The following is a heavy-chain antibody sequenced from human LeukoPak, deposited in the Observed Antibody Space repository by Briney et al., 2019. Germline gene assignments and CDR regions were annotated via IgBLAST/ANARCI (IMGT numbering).Heavy chain of an antibody. CDR1: GYTFTSYG. Sequence: GASVKVSCKASGYTFTSYGISWVRQAPGQGREWMGWISTYNGNTNYAQKLQGRVTMTTDTSTSTAYMELRSLRSDDTAVHYCARGHRTAAYESSGPDYWGQGTLVTVSS. V-gene: IGHV1-18*01. CDR2: ISTYNGNT. CDR3: ARGHRTAAYESSGPDY. D-gene: IGHD3-22*01. J-gene: IGHJ4*02.